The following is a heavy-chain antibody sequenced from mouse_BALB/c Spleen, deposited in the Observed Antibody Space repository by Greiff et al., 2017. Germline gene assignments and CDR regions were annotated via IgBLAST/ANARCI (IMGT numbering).Heavy chain of an antibody. CDR2: IWAGGST. CDR3: ARGPTMITYYAMDY. Sequence: VKLMESGPGLVAPSQSLSITCTVSGFSLTSYGVHWVRQPPGKGLEWLGVIWAGGSTNYNSALMSRLSISKDNSKSQVFLKMNSLQTDDTAMYYCARGPTMITYYAMDYWGQGTSVTVSS. J-gene: IGHJ4*01. D-gene: IGHD2-4*01. V-gene: IGHV2-9*02. CDR1: GFSLTSYG.